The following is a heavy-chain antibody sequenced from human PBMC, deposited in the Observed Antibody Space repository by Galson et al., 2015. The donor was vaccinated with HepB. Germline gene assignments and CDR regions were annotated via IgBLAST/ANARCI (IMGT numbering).Heavy chain of an antibody. V-gene: IGHV3-7*01. CDR1: GFTFPSYW. CDR3: ARRSGSYFEVILGRFDN. Sequence: SLRLSCAASGFTFPSYWMSWVRQAPGKGLEWVANIKQDGSDKYYLDSVKGRFTISRDNAKNSLYLQMNSLRAEDTALYYCARRSGSYFEVILGRFDNWGQGTLVTVSS. D-gene: IGHD1-26*01. CDR2: IKQDGSDK. J-gene: IGHJ4*02.